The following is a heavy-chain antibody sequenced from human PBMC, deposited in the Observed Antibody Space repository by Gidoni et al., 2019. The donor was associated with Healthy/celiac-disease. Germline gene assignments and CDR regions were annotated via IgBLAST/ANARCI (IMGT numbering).Heavy chain of an antibody. J-gene: IGHJ5*02. V-gene: IGHV4-39*01. CDR1: GGSISSSSYY. CDR2: IYYSGST. CDR3: ARPETYNWFDP. Sequence: QLQLQESCPGLVKPSETLSLTCTVSGGSISSSSYYWGWIRQPPGKGLEWIGSIYYSGSTYYNPSLKSRVTISVDTSKNQFSLKLSSVTAADTAVYYCARPETYNWFDPWGQGTLVTVSS.